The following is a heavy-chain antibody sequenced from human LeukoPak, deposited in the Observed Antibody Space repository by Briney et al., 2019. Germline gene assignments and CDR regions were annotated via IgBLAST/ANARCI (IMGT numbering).Heavy chain of an antibody. V-gene: IGHV1-18*01. J-gene: IGHJ4*02. D-gene: IGHD3-22*01. CDR1: GYTFTSYG. Sequence: ASVKVSCKASGYTFTSYGISWVRQAPGQGLEWMGWISAYNGNTNYAQKFQGRVTMTEDTSTDTAYMELSSLRSEDTAVYYCATDYYDSSGYYYFDYWGQGTLATVSS. CDR2: ISAYNGNT. CDR3: ATDYYDSSGYYYFDY.